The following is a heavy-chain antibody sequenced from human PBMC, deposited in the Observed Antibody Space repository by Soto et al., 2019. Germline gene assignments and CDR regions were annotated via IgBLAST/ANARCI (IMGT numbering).Heavy chain of an antibody. CDR1: GYTFTSYA. J-gene: IGHJ4*02. V-gene: IGHV1-3*01. Sequence: ASVKVSCTASGYTFTSYAMHWVRQAPGQRLEWMGWINAGNGNTKYSQKFQGRVTITRDTSASTAYMELSSLRSEDTAVYYCARGVMVMRIDYWGQGTLVTVSS. CDR3: ARGVMVMRIDY. CDR2: INAGNGNT. D-gene: IGHD2-21*01.